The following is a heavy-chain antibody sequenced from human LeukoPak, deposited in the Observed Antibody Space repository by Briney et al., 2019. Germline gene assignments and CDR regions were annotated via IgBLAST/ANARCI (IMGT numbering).Heavy chain of an antibody. D-gene: IGHD3-3*01. CDR2: IYTSGST. CDR3: ARDTSGVWSGYYTGIYYYMDV. CDR1: GGSISSYY. V-gene: IGHV4-4*07. J-gene: IGHJ6*03. Sequence: SETLSLTCTVSGGSISSYYWSWIRQPAGKGLEWIGRIYTSGSTNYNPSLKSRVTVSVDTSKNQFSLKLSSVTAADTAVYYCARDTSGVWSGYYTGIYYYMDVWGKGTTVTVSS.